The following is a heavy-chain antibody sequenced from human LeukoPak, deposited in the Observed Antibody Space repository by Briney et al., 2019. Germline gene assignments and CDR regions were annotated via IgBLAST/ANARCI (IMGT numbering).Heavy chain of an antibody. CDR1: GFTFDDYA. D-gene: IGHD5-12*01. CDR3: AKAVVATTTSAFDI. J-gene: IGHJ3*02. CDR2: ISWNSGSI. V-gene: IGHV3-9*03. Sequence: PGGSLRLSCAASGFTFDDYAMHWVRQAPGKGLEWVSGISWNSGSIGYADSEKGRFTISRDNAKNSLYLQMNSLRAEDMALYYCAKAVVATTTSAFDIWGQGTMVTVSS.